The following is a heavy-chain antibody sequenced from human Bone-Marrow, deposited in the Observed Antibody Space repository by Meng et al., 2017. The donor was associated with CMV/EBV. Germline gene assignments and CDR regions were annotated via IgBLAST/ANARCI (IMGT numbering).Heavy chain of an antibody. V-gene: IGHV4-59*01. CDR1: GGSISSYY. CDR3: AREATVSVAYYFDY. Sequence: SETLSLTCKVSGGSISSYYWSYIRQPPGKGLEWIGYIYNSGRTNYNPSLKSRVTISVDTYKNQFFLKLSSVTAADTAVYYCAREATVSVAYYFDYWGQGTLVTSPQ. J-gene: IGHJ4*02. D-gene: IGHD4-17*01. CDR2: IYNSGRT.